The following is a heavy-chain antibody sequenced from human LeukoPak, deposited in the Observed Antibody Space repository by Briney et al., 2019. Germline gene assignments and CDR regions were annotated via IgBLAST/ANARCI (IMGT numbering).Heavy chain of an antibody. D-gene: IGHD6-13*01. CDR2: LYSGGSI. Sequence: GGSLRLSCARPGFTVSSSYMSWVRQAPGKGLEWVSVLYSGGSIFYADSVKGRFTISRDISKNMLYLQMNSLRADDTAVYYCARGAISSWYEDWGQGTLVTVSS. V-gene: IGHV3-66*01. CDR1: GFTVSSSY. J-gene: IGHJ4*02. CDR3: ARGAISSWYED.